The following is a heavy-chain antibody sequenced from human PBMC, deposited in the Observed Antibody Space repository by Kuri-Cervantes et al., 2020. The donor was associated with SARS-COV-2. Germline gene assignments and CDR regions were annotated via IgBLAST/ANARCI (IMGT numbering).Heavy chain of an antibody. J-gene: IGHJ5*02. D-gene: IGHD2-8*01. CDR3: ARARGHCTNGVCYLWFDP. CDR1: GFTFSSYA. V-gene: IGHV3-23*01. CDR2: ISGSGGST. Sequence: GESLKISCAASGFTFSSYAMRWVRQAPGKGLEWVSPISGSGGSTYYADSVKGRFTISRDNSKNTLYLQMNSLRAEDTAVYYCARARGHCTNGVCYLWFDPWGQGTLVTVSS.